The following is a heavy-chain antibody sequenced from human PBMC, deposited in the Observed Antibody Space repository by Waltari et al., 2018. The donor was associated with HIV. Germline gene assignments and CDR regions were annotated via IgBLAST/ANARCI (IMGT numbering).Heavy chain of an antibody. J-gene: IGHJ5*02. CDR1: GGSFSGYY. V-gene: IGHV4-34*01. CDR3: ARRGVVPAARGQNWVDP. D-gene: IGHD2-2*01. CDR2: IHTRAST. Sequence: QVQLQQWGAGLLKPSETLSLTCAVYGGSFSGYYWSWIRQPQGTGLEWFGEIHTRASTNYNPYLKSRVTISVDTSKNQFSLKLSSVTAADTAVYYCARRGVVPAARGQNWVDPWGQGTLVTVSS.